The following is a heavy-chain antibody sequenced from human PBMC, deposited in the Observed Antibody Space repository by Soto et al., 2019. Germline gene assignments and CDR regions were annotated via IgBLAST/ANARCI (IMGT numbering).Heavy chain of an antibody. D-gene: IGHD3-10*01. CDR1: GGSISGYY. CDR2: IYYSGST. CDR3: ARGVTMVRGVIRHFDY. Sequence: QVQLQESGPGLVEPSETLSLTCTVSGGSISGYYWSWIRQPPGKGLEWIGYIYYSGSTNYNPSLKSRVTISVNTSKNEVSLKLTSLTAADTAVYYCARGVTMVRGVIRHFDYWGLGTLVTVSS. J-gene: IGHJ4*02. V-gene: IGHV4-59*08.